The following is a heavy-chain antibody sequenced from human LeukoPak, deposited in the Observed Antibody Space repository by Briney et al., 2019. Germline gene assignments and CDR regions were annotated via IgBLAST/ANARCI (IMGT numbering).Heavy chain of an antibody. Sequence: SETLSLTCTVSGGSISSYYWSWIRQPPGKGLEWIGYIYYSGSTNYNPSLKSRVTISVDTPKNQFSLKLSSVTAADTAVYYCARGLTGGYYYGVDVWGQGTTVTVSS. CDR1: GGSISSYY. D-gene: IGHD7-27*01. CDR3: ARGLTGGYYYGVDV. CDR2: IYYSGST. V-gene: IGHV4-59*01. J-gene: IGHJ6*02.